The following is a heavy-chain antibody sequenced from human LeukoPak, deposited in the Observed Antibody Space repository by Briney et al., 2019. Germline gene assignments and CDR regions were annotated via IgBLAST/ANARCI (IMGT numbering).Heavy chain of an antibody. V-gene: IGHV3-21*01. J-gene: IGHJ4*02. Sequence: GGSLRLSSAASGFTFDSYTINWVRQAPGKGLEWVSSISSGSYNIYYADSVKGRFTISRDNPKNSLYLQTNSLRAEDTAVYYCARLAAGDTRGLDSWGQGTLVTVSS. CDR1: GFTFDSYT. CDR2: ISSGSYNI. CDR3: ARLAAGDTRGLDS. D-gene: IGHD6-13*01.